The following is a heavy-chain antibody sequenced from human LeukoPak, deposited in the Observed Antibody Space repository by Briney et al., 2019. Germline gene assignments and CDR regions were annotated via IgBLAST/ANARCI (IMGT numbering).Heavy chain of an antibody. Sequence: PSETLSLTCTVPGGSISSYYWSWIRQPAGKGLEWIGRIYTSGSTNYNPSLKSRVTMSVDTSKNQFSLKLSSVTAADTAVYYCAREQKIRYCSSTSCYRGPYYYFDYWGQGTLVTVSS. D-gene: IGHD2-2*02. CDR3: AREQKIRYCSSTSCYRGPYYYFDY. J-gene: IGHJ4*02. V-gene: IGHV4-4*07. CDR1: GGSISSYY. CDR2: IYTSGST.